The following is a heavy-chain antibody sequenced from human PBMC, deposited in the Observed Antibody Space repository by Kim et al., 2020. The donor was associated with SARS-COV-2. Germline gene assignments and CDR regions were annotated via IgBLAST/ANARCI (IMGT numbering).Heavy chain of an antibody. D-gene: IGHD2-21*01. CDR2: T. J-gene: IGHJ4*02. V-gene: IGHV3-53*01. Sequence: TYYQDSVKGRFTISGDNSKNTLYLQMNSLRAEDTAVYYCARGLVDGAVGYWGQGTLVTVSS. CDR3: ARGLVDGAVGY.